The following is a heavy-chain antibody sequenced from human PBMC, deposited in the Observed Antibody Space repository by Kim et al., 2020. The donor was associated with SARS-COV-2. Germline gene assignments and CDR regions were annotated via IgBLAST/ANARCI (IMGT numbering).Heavy chain of an antibody. J-gene: IGHJ6*02. CDR1: GFTFSSYG. CDR2: IWYDGSNK. CDR3: ARDGGYCSSTSCPVYYGMDV. D-gene: IGHD2-2*03. Sequence: GGSLRLSCAASGFTFSSYGMHWVRQAPGKGLEWVAVIWYDGSNKYYADSVKGRFTISRDNSKNTLYLQMNSLRAEDTAVYYCARDGGYCSSTSCPVYYGMDVWGHGTPVTAS. V-gene: IGHV3-33*01.